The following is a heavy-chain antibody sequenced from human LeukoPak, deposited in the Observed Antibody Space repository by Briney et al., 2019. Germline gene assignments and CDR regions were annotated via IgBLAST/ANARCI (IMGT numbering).Heavy chain of an antibody. CDR3: ARTPIYYFDNSGYYN. J-gene: IGHJ4*02. Sequence: SQTLSLTCSVSGGSISSGSYYWSWIRQPAGKGLEWIGRIFLSGSTSYNPSLKSRVTMSVDTSKKQFSLRLSSVTAADTAVYYCARTPIYYFDNSGYYNWGQGTLVTVSS. CDR2: IFLSGST. V-gene: IGHV4-61*02. CDR1: GGSISSGSYY. D-gene: IGHD3-22*01.